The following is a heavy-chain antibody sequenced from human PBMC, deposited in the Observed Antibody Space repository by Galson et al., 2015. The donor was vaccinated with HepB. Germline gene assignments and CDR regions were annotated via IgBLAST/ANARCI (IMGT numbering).Heavy chain of an antibody. V-gene: IGHV3-21*01. Sequence: SLRLSCAASGFSFSTYTVNWVRQAPGKGLEWVASISTTANHIYYAGSVQGRFTISRDNSKNSLYLQLSSLRAEDTAVYYCAKDTPSPPARWWSSFDLWGQGTLVTVSS. CDR2: ISTTANHI. D-gene: IGHD2-15*01. CDR1: GFSFSTYT. J-gene: IGHJ4*02. CDR3: AKDTPSPPARWWSSFDL.